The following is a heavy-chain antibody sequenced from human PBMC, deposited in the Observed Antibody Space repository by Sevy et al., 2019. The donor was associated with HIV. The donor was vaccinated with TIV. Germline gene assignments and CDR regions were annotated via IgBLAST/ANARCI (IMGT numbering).Heavy chain of an antibody. CDR2: LSFGCGEI. D-gene: IGHD2-8*01. Sequence: GGSLRLSCAASGFTFSKYSMSWVRQPPGKGLEWVSTLSFGCGEINYADSVKGLFTISRDNSKSSVYLQMKNLRPEDTAVYYCAREGCTKPHDYWGQGTLVTVSS. CDR1: GFTFSKYS. CDR3: AREGCTKPHDY. J-gene: IGHJ4*02. V-gene: IGHV3-23*01.